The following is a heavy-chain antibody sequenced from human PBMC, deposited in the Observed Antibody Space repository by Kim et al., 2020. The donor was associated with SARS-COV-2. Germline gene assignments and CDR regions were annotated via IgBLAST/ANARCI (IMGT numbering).Heavy chain of an antibody. CDR3: ARKSGTMVRGGRFDP. Sequence: SETLSLTCAVYGGSFSGYYWSWIRQPPGKGLEWIGEINHSGSTNYNPSLKSRVTISVDTSKNQFSLKLSSVTAADTAVYYCARKSGTMVRGGRFDPWGQG. J-gene: IGHJ5*02. CDR1: GGSFSGYY. CDR2: INHSGST. V-gene: IGHV4-34*01. D-gene: IGHD3-10*01.